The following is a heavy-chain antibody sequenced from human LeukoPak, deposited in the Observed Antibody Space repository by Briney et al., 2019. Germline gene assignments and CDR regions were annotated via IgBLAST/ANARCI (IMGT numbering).Heavy chain of an antibody. CDR3: ATDVWRYSSGWNAFDI. CDR1: GYTLTELS. V-gene: IGHV1-24*01. CDR2: FDPEDGET. Sequence: GASVKVSCKVSGYTLTELSMHWVRQAPGKGLEWMGGFDPEDGETIYAQKFQGRVTMTEDTSTDTAYMELSSLRSEDTAVYYCATDVWRYSSGWNAFDIWGQGTMVTVSS. J-gene: IGHJ3*02. D-gene: IGHD6-19*01.